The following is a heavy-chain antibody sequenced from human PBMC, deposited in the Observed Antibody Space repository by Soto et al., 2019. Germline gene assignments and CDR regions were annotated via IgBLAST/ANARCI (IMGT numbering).Heavy chain of an antibody. V-gene: IGHV1-3*01. CDR1: GCTFTRYL. CDR2: INGGNGNT. Sequence: ASVKVSCKAAGCTFTRYLIEWVRQAPGQRLEWMVWINGGNGNTKYSQKFQGRVTITRDTSASTAYMELNSLRSEDTAVFYCARADYESRGYYYSYWGQGTLVTVSS. J-gene: IGHJ4*02. CDR3: ARADYESRGYYYSY. D-gene: IGHD3-22*01.